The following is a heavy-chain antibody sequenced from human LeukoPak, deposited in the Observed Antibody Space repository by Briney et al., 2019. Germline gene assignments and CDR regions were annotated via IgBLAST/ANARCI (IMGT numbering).Heavy chain of an antibody. Sequence: PSETLSLTCTVSGGSISSYYWSWIRQPPGKGLEWIGYIYYSGSTNYNPSLKSRVTISVGTSKNQFSLKLSSVTAADTAVYYCASIAARPPTYYYYMDVWGKGTTVTVSS. J-gene: IGHJ6*03. CDR3: ASIAARPPTYYYYMDV. CDR1: GGSISSYY. D-gene: IGHD6-6*01. V-gene: IGHV4-59*01. CDR2: IYYSGST.